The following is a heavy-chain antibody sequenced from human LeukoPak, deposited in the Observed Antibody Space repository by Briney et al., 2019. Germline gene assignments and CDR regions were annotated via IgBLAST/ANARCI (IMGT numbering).Heavy chain of an antibody. CDR3: ARRRIVRAGTVYLDV. J-gene: IGHJ6*03. CDR2: VKYSGST. D-gene: IGHD6-13*01. V-gene: IGHV4-34*01. CDR1: NGSLGVHY. Sequence: PSETLSLTCVVYNGSLGVHYWSWLRHSPGKGLDWIGEVKYSGSTNYNPSLKSRVTISLDTSKNKFSLNVNFVTAADMALYYCARRRIVRAGTVYLDVWDKGSTVIVAS.